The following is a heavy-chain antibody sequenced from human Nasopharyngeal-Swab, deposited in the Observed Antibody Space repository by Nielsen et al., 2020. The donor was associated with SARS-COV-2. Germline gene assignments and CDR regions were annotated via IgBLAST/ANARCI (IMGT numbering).Heavy chain of an antibody. D-gene: IGHD1-26*01. CDR2: IRYDGSNK. Sequence: WIRQPPGKGLEWVAFIRYDGSNKYYADSVEGRFTISRDNPKNSLFLQMDSLRDEDTAVYFCVRDVAMVGATLDTWGQGTLVTVSS. CDR3: VRDVAMVGATLDT. J-gene: IGHJ4*02. V-gene: IGHV3-30*02.